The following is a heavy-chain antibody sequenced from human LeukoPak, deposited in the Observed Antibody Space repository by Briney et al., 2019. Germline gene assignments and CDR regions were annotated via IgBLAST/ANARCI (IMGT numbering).Heavy chain of an antibody. D-gene: IGHD5-24*01. CDR3: ARPVSGDGYNF. CDR2: IYPGDSDT. Sequence: GESLKISCEGSGYIFTSYWIGWVRQMSGKGVEWMGIIYPGDSDTRYSPSFQGQVTISADKSISTAYLQWSSLKASDTAMYYCARPVSGDGYNFWGQGTLVTVSS. CDR1: GYIFTSYW. J-gene: IGHJ4*02. V-gene: IGHV5-51*01.